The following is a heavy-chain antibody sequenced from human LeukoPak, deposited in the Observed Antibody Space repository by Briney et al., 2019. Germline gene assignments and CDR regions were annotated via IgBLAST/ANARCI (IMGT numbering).Heavy chain of an antibody. Sequence: GGSLRLSCAASGLNLNPYTINWVGKPPGKGRQWVEIILASGSPTYYADSVKGRFIISRDNSKNTVYLQMNSLRVEDTAIYYCAKDLRPDGVDNFDHWGQGILVTVSS. V-gene: IGHV3-23*01. J-gene: IGHJ4*02. CDR2: ILASGSPT. D-gene: IGHD2-8*01. CDR1: GLNLNPYT. CDR3: AKDLRPDGVDNFDH.